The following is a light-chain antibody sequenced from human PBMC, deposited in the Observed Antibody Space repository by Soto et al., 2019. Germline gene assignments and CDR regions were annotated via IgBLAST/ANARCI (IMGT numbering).Light chain of an antibody. Sequence: DIQITQSPSTLYESVGERVTITCRASQTINSWLAWYQQKPGEAPKVLIFDASSLKTGVPSRFSGSGSGTEFTLTISNLQPDDFATYNCQQYDSYSSGPFGQGTKVDIK. J-gene: IGKJ1*01. CDR1: QTINSW. V-gene: IGKV1-5*01. CDR3: QQYDSYSSGP. CDR2: DAS.